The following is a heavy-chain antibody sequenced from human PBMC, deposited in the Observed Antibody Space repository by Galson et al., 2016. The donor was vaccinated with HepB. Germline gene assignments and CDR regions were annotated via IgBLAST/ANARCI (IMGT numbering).Heavy chain of an antibody. CDR3: ARGFWFGLGRKYGLDV. J-gene: IGHJ6*02. Sequence: SLRLSCAASGLTFSSYSMNWVRQAPGKGLEWVSYIRSSSNTIYYADSVKGRFTISRDNAENSLFLQMKSLRDEDTAVYYCARGFWFGLGRKYGLDVWGQGTTVTVPS. V-gene: IGHV3-48*02. D-gene: IGHD3-10*01. CDR1: GLTFSSYS. CDR2: IRSSSNTI.